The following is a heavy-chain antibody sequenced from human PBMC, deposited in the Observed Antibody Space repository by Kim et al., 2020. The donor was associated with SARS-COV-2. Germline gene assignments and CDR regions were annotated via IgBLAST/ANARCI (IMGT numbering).Heavy chain of an antibody. Sequence: TISYADSVKGRFSISRDNAKTSLYLQMTRLRAEDTALYFCARSYKITVCRWGLGTLVTVSS. CDR2: TI. D-gene: IGHD1-1*01. V-gene: IGHV3-11*01. CDR3: ARSYKITVCR. J-gene: IGHJ4*02.